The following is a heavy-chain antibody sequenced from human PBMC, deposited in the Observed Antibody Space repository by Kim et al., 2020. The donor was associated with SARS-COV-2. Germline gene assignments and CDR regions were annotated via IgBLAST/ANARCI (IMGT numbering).Heavy chain of an antibody. CDR3: ARGNYYESVSLSDYYNG. J-gene: IGHJ6*01. V-gene: IGHV3-30-3*01. CDR2: ISCDGRNK. D-gene: IGHD3-10*01. Sequence: GGSLRLSCAASGVSFDSSAMNWVRQAPGKGLEWVAVISCDGRNKAYADSVKGRFTISRDSAKSTLHLQMNSLSVENTDVYDCARGNYYESVSLSDYYNG. CDR1: GVSFDSSA.